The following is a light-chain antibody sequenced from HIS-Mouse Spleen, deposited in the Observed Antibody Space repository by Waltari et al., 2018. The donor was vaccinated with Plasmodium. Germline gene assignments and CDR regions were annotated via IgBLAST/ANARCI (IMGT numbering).Light chain of an antibody. CDR1: HTSSSSH. CDR2: GAS. Sequence: EIVMTQSPTTPALSPGEGATLSCRASHTSSSSHLAWYQQKHGQAPRLLIYGASSRATGIPDRFSGSGSGTDFTLTISRLQPEDFAVYYCQQYGSSPLTFGGGTKVEIK. J-gene: IGKJ4*01. V-gene: IGKV3-20*01. CDR3: QQYGSSPLT.